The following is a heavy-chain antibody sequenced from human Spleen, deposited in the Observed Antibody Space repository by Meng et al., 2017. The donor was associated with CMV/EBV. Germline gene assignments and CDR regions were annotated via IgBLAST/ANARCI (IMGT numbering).Heavy chain of an antibody. J-gene: IGHJ3*02. D-gene: IGHD6-13*01. V-gene: IGHV2-5*01. CDR1: GFSLSTGGAG. CDR3: AHSQYSSSWYEGAFDI. Sequence: SGPTLVKPTQTLTLTCTFSGFSLSTGGAGVGWIRQPPGKALEWLALIYWNDDKRYSPSLKRRLTITKDTSRNQVVLTMTNMDPVDTATYYCAHSQYSSSWYEGAFDIWGQGTMVTVSS. CDR2: IYWNDDK.